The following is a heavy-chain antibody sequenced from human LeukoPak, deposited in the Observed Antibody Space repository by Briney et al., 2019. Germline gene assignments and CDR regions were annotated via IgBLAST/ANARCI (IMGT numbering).Heavy chain of an antibody. Sequence: ASVKVPCKASGYTFTGYYMHWVRQAPGQGLEWMGWINPNSGGTHYAQKFQGRVTMTRDTSISTAYMDLSRLRSDDTAVYYCARDKDYGMDVWGQGTTVTVSS. V-gene: IGHV1-2*02. CDR1: GYTFTGYY. CDR2: INPNSGGT. CDR3: ARDKDYGMDV. J-gene: IGHJ6*02.